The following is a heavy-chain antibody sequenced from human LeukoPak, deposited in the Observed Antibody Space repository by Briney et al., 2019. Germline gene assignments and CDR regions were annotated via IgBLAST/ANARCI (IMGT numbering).Heavy chain of an antibody. CDR3: ATGIQLSPAASFYFDY. D-gene: IGHD5-18*01. J-gene: IGHJ4*02. CDR1: GYTLSKLS. CDR2: FDPGAGET. Sequence: ASVKVSCKVSGYTLSKLSMHWVRQAPGKGLEWMGGFDPGAGETIYAQRFQGRLTVTEDIFTDTANMELSSLRSEDTAVYYCATGIQLSPAASFYFDYWGQGTLDTVSP. V-gene: IGHV1-24*01.